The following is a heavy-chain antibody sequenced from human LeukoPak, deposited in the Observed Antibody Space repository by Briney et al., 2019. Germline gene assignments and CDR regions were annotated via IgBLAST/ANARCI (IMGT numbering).Heavy chain of an antibody. Sequence: GGSLRLSCAASGFTFSRDWIHWVRQVPGKGLVWVSCIDSDDGSTSYADSVKGRFTISRDNAKKTLHLQMNSLRVEDTAVYYCLVILTEPTSPSPDGLDIWGQGTMVTVSS. CDR3: LVILTEPTSPSPDGLDI. D-gene: IGHD2-15*01. CDR1: GFTFSRDW. CDR2: IDSDDGST. V-gene: IGHV3-74*01. J-gene: IGHJ3*02.